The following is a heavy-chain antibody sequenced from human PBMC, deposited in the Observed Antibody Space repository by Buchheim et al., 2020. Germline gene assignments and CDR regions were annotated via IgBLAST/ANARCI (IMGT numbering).Heavy chain of an antibody. CDR3: ARDLTPQLERRFYGMDV. V-gene: IGHV1-2*04. CDR2: INPNSGGT. Sequence: QVQLVQSGAEVKKPGASVKVSCKASGYTFTGYYMHWVRQAPGQGLEWMGWINPNSGGTNYAQKVQGWDIMTRGTSISTAYMELSRLRSDDTAVYYCARDLTPQLERRFYGMDVWGQGTT. D-gene: IGHD1-1*01. CDR1: GYTFTGYY. J-gene: IGHJ6*02.